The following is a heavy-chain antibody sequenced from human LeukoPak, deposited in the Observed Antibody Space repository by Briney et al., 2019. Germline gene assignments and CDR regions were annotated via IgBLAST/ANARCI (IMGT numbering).Heavy chain of an antibody. D-gene: IGHD4-23*01. V-gene: IGHV4-59*01. Sequence: PSETLSLTCTVSGGSISSYYWSWIRQPPGKGLEWIGYIYNSGSTNYNHSLKSRVTISEDMSNNQFSLKLSSVTAADTAVYYCARALRLWGGNSGIAFDIWGQGTMVTVSS. J-gene: IGHJ3*02. CDR3: ARALRLWGGNSGIAFDI. CDR2: IYNSGST. CDR1: GGSISSYY.